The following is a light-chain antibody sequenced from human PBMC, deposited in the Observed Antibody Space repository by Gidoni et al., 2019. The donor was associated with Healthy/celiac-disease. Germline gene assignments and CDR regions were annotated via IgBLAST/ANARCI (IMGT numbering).Light chain of an antibody. CDR2: ATS. Sequence: DIQMTQSPASLSASVVDSVTITCRDSESISRYLNWYQPKPGKVPKLQIHATSSLQSGVPSRYSGSGSRTDFTLSISSLQPEELATNDCQQSYSTPFTVGPGTKVDIK. V-gene: IGKV1-39*01. CDR1: ESISRY. CDR3: QQSYSTPFT. J-gene: IGKJ3*01.